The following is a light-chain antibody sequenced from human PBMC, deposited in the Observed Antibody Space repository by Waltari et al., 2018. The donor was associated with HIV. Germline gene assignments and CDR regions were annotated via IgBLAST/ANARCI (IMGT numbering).Light chain of an antibody. CDR2: EVS. V-gene: IGLV2-14*01. CDR3: SSYTSSSTYV. CDR1: SSDVRGYNY. Sequence: QSALTQPASVSGSPGQSITISCTGTSSDVRGYNYVSWYQQHPGKAPKLMIYEVSNRPSGVSNRFSGSKSGNTASLTISGLQAEDEADYYCSSYTSSSTYVFGTGTNVTVL. J-gene: IGLJ1*01.